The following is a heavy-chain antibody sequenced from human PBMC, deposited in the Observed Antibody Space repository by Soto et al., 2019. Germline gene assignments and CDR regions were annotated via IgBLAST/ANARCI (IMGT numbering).Heavy chain of an antibody. J-gene: IGHJ6*02. CDR2: INPISGGT. V-gene: IGHV1-2*02. CDR3: ARKLWGRATWGMDA. Sequence: GSVKVSCKASGYTFTGYSMHWVRQAPGQGLEWMGWINPISGGTNYAQKFQGRVTMTGDTCISTAYRELSRLRSDDTAVYYCARKLWGRATWGMDAWGQGTTATVSS. D-gene: IGHD3-16*01. CDR1: GYTFTGYS.